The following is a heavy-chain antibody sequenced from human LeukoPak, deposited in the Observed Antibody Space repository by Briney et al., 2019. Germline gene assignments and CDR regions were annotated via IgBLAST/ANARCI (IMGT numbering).Heavy chain of an antibody. J-gene: IGHJ4*02. CDR3: ASRVTRLRDFDY. D-gene: IGHD4-17*01. CDR1: GGSISSSNW. CDR2: IYDSGST. Sequence: SETLSLTCAVSGGSISSSNWWSWVRQPPGRGLEWIGEIYDSGSTNCNPSLKSRVTITVDKSENQFSLKLGSVAAADTAVYYGASRVTRLRDFDYWGQGTLVTVSS. V-gene: IGHV4-4*02.